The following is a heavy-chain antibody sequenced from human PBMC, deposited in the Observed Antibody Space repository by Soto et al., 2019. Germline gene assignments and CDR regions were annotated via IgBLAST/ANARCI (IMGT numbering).Heavy chain of an antibody. V-gene: IGHV1-2*04. J-gene: IGHJ3*02. CDR3: ARVSHDYDTFTGYYIVAFDI. CDR1: GYTFTDYY. D-gene: IGHD3-9*01. Sequence: ASVKVSCKASGYTFTDYYIHWVRQAPGQGLEWMERIHPNSGGTKYAQKFHGSVTMTRDTSINTAYMELSSLASDDTAVYYCARVSHDYDTFTGYYIVAFDIWGQGTMVTVSS. CDR2: IHPNSGGT.